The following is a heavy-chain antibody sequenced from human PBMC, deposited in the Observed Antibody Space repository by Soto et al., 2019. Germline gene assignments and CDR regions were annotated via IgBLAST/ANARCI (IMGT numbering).Heavy chain of an antibody. Sequence: SETLSLTCTVSGGSISSGDYYWSWIRQPPGKGLEWIGYIYYSGSTYYNPSLKSRVTISVDTSKNQFSLKLSSVTAADTAVYYCARGDYDSSGYFPPANDAFDIWGQGTMVTVSS. D-gene: IGHD3-22*01. J-gene: IGHJ3*02. CDR2: IYYSGST. V-gene: IGHV4-30-4*01. CDR3: ARGDYDSSGYFPPANDAFDI. CDR1: GGSISSGDYY.